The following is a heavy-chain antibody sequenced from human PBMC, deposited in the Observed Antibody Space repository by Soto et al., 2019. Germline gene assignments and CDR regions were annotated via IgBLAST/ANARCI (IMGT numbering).Heavy chain of an antibody. CDR3: ARYEGRGSRVDC. V-gene: IGHV3-9*01. D-gene: IGHD5-12*01. J-gene: IGHJ4*02. CDR1: GFKFEDYD. Sequence: EVKLVDSGGGLVQPGRSLRISCVGSGFKFEDYDMHWVRQAPGKGLEWVSGITWNSGSVTYADSVKGRFTISRDNAKNYLYMQMTSLRPEDTALYFCARYEGRGSRVDCWGQGTQVTVSS. CDR2: ITWNSGSV.